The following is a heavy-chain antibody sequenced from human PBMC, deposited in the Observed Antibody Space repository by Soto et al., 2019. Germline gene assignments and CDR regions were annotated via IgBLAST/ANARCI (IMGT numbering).Heavy chain of an antibody. CDR2: INPSGGST. Sequence: ASVKVSCKASGYTFTSYYMHWVRQAPGQGLEWMGIINPSGGSTSYAQKFQGRVTMTRDTSTCTVYMGLSSLRSEDTAVYYCARYMGGGNLDYGELPDNWFDTWGQETLVTVSS. D-gene: IGHD4-17*01. V-gene: IGHV1-46*03. CDR3: ARYMGGGNLDYGELPDNWFDT. J-gene: IGHJ5*02. CDR1: GYTFTSYY.